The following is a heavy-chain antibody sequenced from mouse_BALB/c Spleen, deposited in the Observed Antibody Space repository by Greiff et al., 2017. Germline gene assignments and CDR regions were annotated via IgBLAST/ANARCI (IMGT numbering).Heavy chain of an antibody. CDR2: ISSGGSYT. Sequence: EVKLMESGGDLVKPGGSLKLSCAASGFTFSSYGMSWVRQTPDKRLEWVATISSGGSYTYYPDSVKGRFTISRDNAKNTLYLQMSSLKSEDTAMYYCERQAITTVVEGNYAMDYWGQGTSVTVSS. CDR1: GFTFSSYG. D-gene: IGHD1-1*01. J-gene: IGHJ4*01. V-gene: IGHV5-6*01. CDR3: ERQAITTVVEGNYAMDY.